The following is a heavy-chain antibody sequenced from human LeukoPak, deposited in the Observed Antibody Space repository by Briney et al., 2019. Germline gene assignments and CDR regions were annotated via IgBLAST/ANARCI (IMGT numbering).Heavy chain of an antibody. CDR2: IYHSGST. Sequence: SETLSLTCTVSGGSISSSSYYWGWIRQPPGKGLEWIGSIYHSGSTYYNPSLKSRVTISVDTSKNQFSLKLSSVTAADTAVYYCARVSGSGYYYYYYMDVWGKGTTVTVSS. CDR1: GGSISSSSYY. CDR3: ARVSGSGYYYYYYMDV. J-gene: IGHJ6*03. D-gene: IGHD3-10*01. V-gene: IGHV4-39*07.